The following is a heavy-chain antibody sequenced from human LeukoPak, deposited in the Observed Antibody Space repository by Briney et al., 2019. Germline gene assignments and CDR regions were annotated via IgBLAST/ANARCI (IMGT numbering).Heavy chain of an antibody. CDR1: GFTFRTYW. D-gene: IGHD3-10*01. Sequence: PGGSLRLSCAASGFTFRTYWMHWVRQAPGKGLVWVSRINSDETSRIYADSVKGRFTVSRDNAKNTLYLEMNSLRAEDTAVYYRARSSGYGFDYWGQGTLVTVSS. CDR2: INSDETSR. V-gene: IGHV3-74*01. CDR3: ARSSGYGFDY. J-gene: IGHJ4*02.